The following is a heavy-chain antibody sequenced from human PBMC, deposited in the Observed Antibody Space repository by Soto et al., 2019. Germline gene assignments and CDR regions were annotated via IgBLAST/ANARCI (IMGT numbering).Heavy chain of an antibody. J-gene: IGHJ4*02. CDR2: IYHSGST. Sequence: PSETLSLTCAVSGGSISSSNWWSWVRQPPGKGLEWIGEIYHSGSTNYNPSLKSRVTMSVDKSKNQFSLKLSSVTAADTAVYYCAIRTTVTTRLGYWGQGTLVTVSS. CDR1: GGSISSSNW. CDR3: AIRTTVTTRLGY. V-gene: IGHV4-4*02. D-gene: IGHD4-17*01.